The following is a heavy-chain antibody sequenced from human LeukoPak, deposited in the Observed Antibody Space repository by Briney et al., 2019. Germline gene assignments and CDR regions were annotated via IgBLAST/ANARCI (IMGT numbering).Heavy chain of an antibody. D-gene: IGHD4-17*01. V-gene: IGHV4-30-2*01. J-gene: IGHJ3*02. CDR1: GGSISSGGYS. CDR3: ARGGGKTVTGDAFDI. CDR2: IYHSGST. Sequence: SGTLSLTCAVSGGSISSGGYSWSWIRQPPGKGLEWIGYIYHSGSTYYNPSLKSRVTISVDRSKNQFSLKLSSVTAADTAVYYCARGGGKTVTGDAFDIWGQGTMVTVSS.